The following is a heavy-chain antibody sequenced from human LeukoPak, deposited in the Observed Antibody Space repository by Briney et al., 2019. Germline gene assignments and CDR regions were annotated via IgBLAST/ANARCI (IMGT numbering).Heavy chain of an antibody. CDR3: VRDYKHPQDYFDY. D-gene: IGHD1-1*01. Sequence: GGSLRLSCAASGFTFSSYSMNWVRQAPGKGLEWVASIRQDGNDKYYVDSVKGRFTISRDNAKNSLYLQMNSLRAEDTAVYYCVRDYKHPQDYFDYWGQGTLVTVSS. V-gene: IGHV3-7*01. CDR2: IRQDGNDK. CDR1: GFTFSSYS. J-gene: IGHJ4*02.